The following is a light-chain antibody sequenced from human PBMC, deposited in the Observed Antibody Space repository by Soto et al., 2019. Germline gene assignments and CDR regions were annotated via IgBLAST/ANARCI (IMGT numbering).Light chain of an antibody. CDR1: QSVRSN. CDR3: QQYSNWPRT. Sequence: PQSRATLTLSPGECATLSCRASQSVRSNLGWYQQKPGQAPSLLIYGASTRATGIPDRFSGSGSGTEFTLTISSLQSEDFAVYYCQQYSNWPRTFGQGTKVDIK. CDR2: GAS. J-gene: IGKJ1*01. V-gene: IGKV3-15*01.